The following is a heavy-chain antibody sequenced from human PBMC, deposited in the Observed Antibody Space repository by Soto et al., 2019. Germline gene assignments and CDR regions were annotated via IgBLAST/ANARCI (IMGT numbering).Heavy chain of an antibody. CDR1: GGTFSSYA. V-gene: IGHV1-69*13. CDR2: IIPIFGTA. D-gene: IGHD6-13*01. CDR3: ARGRSYSSSWYVEALGYYYYGMDV. Sequence: SVKVSCKASGGTFSSYAISWVRQAPGQGLEWMGGIIPIFGTANYAQKFQGRVTITADESTSTAYMELSSLRSEDTAVYYCARGRSYSSSWYVEALGYYYYGMDVWGQGTTVTVSS. J-gene: IGHJ6*02.